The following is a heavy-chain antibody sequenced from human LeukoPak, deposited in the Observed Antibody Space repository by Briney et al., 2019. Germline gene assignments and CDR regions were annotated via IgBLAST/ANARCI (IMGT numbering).Heavy chain of an antibody. CDR3: ARLAQPGRTGGLPWYYYYMDV. Sequence: PSETLSLTCTVSGGSISSSSYYWGWIRQPPGKGLEWIGSIYYSGSTYYNPSLKSRVTISVDTSKNQFSLKLSSVTAADTAVYYCARLAQPGRTGGLPWYYYYMDVWGKGTTVTVSS. D-gene: IGHD3/OR15-3a*01. J-gene: IGHJ6*03. V-gene: IGHV4-39*01. CDR1: GGSISSSSYY. CDR2: IYYSGST.